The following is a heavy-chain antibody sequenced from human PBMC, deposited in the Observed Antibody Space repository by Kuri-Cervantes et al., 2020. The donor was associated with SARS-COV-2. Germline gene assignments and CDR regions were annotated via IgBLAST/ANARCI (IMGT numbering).Heavy chain of an antibody. Sequence: SSVTVSCKASLCTFSSYPIIWVRQAPAQGLEWMGVIIPIFFTANYAQKFKGRVTITENESTSTAYMELSSVRSEDTAVYYCARGPSAMATISYNWFDPWGQGTRVTCAS. CDR3: ARGPSAMATISYNWFDP. J-gene: IGHJ5*02. V-gene: IGHV1-69*13. D-gene: IGHD5-24*01. CDR2: IIPIFFTA. CDR1: LCTFSSYP.